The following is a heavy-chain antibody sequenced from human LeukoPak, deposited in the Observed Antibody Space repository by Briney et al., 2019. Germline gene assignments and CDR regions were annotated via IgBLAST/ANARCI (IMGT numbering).Heavy chain of an antibody. CDR3: ARVAAAGRGMTGFDY. CDR2: TYYRSKWYN. J-gene: IGHJ4*02. D-gene: IGHD6-25*01. Sequence: SQTLSLTSAISGDSGSSNSAAWNLIRQSPSKGLEWLGRTYYRSKWYNDYAVSVKSRITINPDTSKNQFSLQLNSVTPEDTAVYYCARVAAAGRGMTGFDYWGQGTLVTVSS. CDR1: GDSGSSNSAA. V-gene: IGHV6-1*01.